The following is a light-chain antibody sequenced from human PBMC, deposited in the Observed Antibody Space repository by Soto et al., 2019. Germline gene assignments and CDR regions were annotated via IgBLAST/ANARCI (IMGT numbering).Light chain of an antibody. CDR3: QSYDNSLSGLWV. CDR1: SSNIGAGYD. CDR2: GNT. Sequence: QSVLTQPPSVSGAPGQRVTISCTGSSSNIGAGYDVHWYQQLPGTAPKLLIYGNTNRPSGVPERFSGSKSGTSASLAITGLQAEDEADYYCQSYDNSLSGLWVFGTGTKLTVL. V-gene: IGLV1-40*01. J-gene: IGLJ1*01.